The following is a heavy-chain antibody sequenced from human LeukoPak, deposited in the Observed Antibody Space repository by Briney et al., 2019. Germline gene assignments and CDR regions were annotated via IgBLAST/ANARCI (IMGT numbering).Heavy chain of an antibody. V-gene: IGHV3-11*04. CDR3: AGLKWGGIYGYWVGY. CDR1: GFTFSDYY. Sequence: PGGSLILSCAASGFTFSDYYMSWIRQAPGKGLEWVSYISSSGSTIYYADSVKGRFTISRDNAKNSLYLQMNSLRAEDTAVYYCAGLKWGGIYGYWVGYWGQGTLVTVSS. D-gene: IGHD3-16*01. CDR2: ISSSGSTI. J-gene: IGHJ4*02.